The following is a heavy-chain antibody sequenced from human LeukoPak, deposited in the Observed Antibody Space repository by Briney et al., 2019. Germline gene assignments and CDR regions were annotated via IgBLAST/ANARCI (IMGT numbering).Heavy chain of an antibody. D-gene: IGHD3-3*01. CDR2: INPNSGYT. V-gene: IGHV1-2*02. CDR1: GYTFTGYY. Sequence: ASVKLSCKASGYTFTGYYMHWVRQAPGQGLEWISWINPNSGYTNYAHTFKGRVTISRDTSISTAYMQLIRLRSDDTPVYYCSTARSRSNYGMDLWGQGTTATVS. J-gene: IGHJ6*02. CDR3: STARSRSNYGMDL.